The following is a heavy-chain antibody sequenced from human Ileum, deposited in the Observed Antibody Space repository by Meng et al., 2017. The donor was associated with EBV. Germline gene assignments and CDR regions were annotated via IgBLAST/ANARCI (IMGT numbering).Heavy chain of an antibody. J-gene: IGHJ4*02. V-gene: IGHV4-4*02. CDR2: MSDSGIT. D-gene: IGHD2-8*01. Sequence: QVQLQESGPGLVNPSGXLSLTCAGSGGSISGSNWWSWVRQSPEKGLEWIGEMSDSGITHYNPSLKSRVTISADKSNNQFSLKLSSVTSADTAVYYCARNGEKYFEYWGQGTLVTVAS. CDR1: GGSISGSNW. CDR3: ARNGEKYFEY.